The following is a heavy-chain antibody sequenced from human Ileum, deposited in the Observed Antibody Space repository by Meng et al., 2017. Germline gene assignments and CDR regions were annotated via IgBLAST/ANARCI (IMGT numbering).Heavy chain of an antibody. D-gene: IGHD1-26*01. CDR3: ARGGGSYYHFDY. V-gene: IGHV6-1*01. CDR1: GDSVSSNSAA. CDR2: TYYRSKWFN. Sequence: QGQLQQSGPGLVNPSQHLSLPCAISGDSVSSNSAAWNWIRQSPSRGLEWLGRTYYRSKWFNEYAVSVKSRITINPDTSENQFSLQLNSVTPEDAAVYYCARGGGSYYHFDYWGQGTLVTVSS. J-gene: IGHJ4*02.